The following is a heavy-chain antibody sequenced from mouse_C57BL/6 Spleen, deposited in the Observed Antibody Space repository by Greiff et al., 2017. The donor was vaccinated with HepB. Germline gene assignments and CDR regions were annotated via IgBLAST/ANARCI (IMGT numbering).Heavy chain of an antibody. Sequence: EVQLQQSGPELVKPGASVKISCKASGYTFTDYYMNWVKQSHGKSLEWIGDINPNNGGTSYNQKFKGKATLTVDKSSSTAYMELRSLTSEDSAVYYCARWDYDRGLYAMDYWGQGTSVTVSS. CDR3: ARWDYDRGLYAMDY. D-gene: IGHD2-4*01. J-gene: IGHJ4*01. CDR2: INPNNGGT. V-gene: IGHV1-26*01. CDR1: GYTFTDYY.